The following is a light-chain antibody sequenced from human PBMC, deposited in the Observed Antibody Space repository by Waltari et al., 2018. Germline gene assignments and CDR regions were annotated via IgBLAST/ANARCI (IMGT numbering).Light chain of an antibody. Sequence: DIQMTQSPSSLSASVGDRVTITCQASQNSSNYLNWYQQKPGKAPKLLIYYASNLETGVPSRFSGSVSGTDFTFTISSLQAEDIATYYCQQYDNLPRFTFGPGTKVDIK. J-gene: IGKJ3*01. V-gene: IGKV1-33*01. CDR1: QNSSNY. CDR2: YAS. CDR3: QQYDNLPRFT.